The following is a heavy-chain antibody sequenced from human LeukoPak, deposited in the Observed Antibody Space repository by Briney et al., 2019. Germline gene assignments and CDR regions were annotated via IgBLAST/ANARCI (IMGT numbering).Heavy chain of an antibody. V-gene: IGHV4-4*02. CDR2: ISYSGST. CDR3: ARGGEGYNYVY. CDR1: GGSISSSNW. Sequence: SETLSLTCAVSGGSISSSNWWSWVRQPPGKGLEWIGYISYSGSTHYNPSLKSRATISADTSKNQFSLKLTSMTAADTAVYHCARGGEGYNYVYWGQGTLVTVSS. D-gene: IGHD5-24*01. J-gene: IGHJ4*02.